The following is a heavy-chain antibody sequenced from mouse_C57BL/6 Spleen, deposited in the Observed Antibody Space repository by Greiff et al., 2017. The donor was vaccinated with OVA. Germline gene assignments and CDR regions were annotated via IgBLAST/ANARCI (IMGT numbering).Heavy chain of an antibody. CDR3: ARDQDDGYEGWFAY. D-gene: IGHD2-3*01. J-gene: IGHJ3*01. Sequence: ESGPGLVKPSQSLSLTCSVTGYSITSGYYWNWIRQFPGNKLEWMGYISYDGSNNYNPSLKNRISITRDTSKNQFFLKLNSVTTEDTATYYCARDQDDGYEGWFAYWGQGTLVTVSA. CDR1: GYSITSGYY. CDR2: ISYDGSN. V-gene: IGHV3-6*01.